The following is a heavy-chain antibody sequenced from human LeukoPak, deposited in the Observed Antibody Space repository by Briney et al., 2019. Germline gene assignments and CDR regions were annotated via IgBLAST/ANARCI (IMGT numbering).Heavy chain of an antibody. D-gene: IGHD5-12*01. J-gene: IGHJ3*02. CDR3: APVGTDNAFDI. CDR2: NIPIFGTA. Sequence: GASVKVSCKASGNTFTSHYVHWVRQAPGQGLEWMGGNIPIFGTANYAQKFQGRVTITADESTSTAYMELSSLRSEDTAVYYCAPVGTDNAFDIWGQGTMVTVSS. CDR1: GNTFTSHY. V-gene: IGHV1-69*13.